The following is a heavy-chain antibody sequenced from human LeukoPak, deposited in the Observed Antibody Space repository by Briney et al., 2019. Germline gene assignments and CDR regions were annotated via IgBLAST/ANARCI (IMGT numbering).Heavy chain of an antibody. D-gene: IGHD2-15*01. CDR1: GGSISSYY. Sequence: SETLSLTCTVSGGSISSYYWSWIRQPPGKGLEWVGYIYYSGSTNYNPSLKSRVTISVDTSKNQFSLKLSSVTAADTAVYYCARMVVAATVYWFDPCGQGNLVTVSS. V-gene: IGHV4-59*01. CDR3: ARMVVAATVYWFDP. CDR2: IYYSGST. J-gene: IGHJ5*02.